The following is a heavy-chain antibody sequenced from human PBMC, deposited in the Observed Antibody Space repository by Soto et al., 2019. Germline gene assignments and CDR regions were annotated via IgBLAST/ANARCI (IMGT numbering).Heavy chain of an antibody. CDR1: GGSISSYY. CDR3: ARDGGLRYYYYGMDV. J-gene: IGHJ6*02. D-gene: IGHD4-17*01. V-gene: IGHV4-59*01. CDR2: IYYSGST. Sequence: SETLSLTCTVSGGSISSYYWSWFRQPPGKGLEWIGYIYYSGSTNYNPSLKSRVTISVDTSKNQFSLKLSSVTAADTAVYYCARDGGLRYYYYGMDVWGQGTTVTVSS.